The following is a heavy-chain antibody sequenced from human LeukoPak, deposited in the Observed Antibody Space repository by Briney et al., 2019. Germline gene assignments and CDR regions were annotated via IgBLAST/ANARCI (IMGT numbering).Heavy chain of an antibody. J-gene: IGHJ4*02. CDR3: ARQPNLAFDY. Sequence: GESLKISCQGFGYTFTSYWIGWVRQMPGKGLEWMGIIYPGDSDTRYSPSFQGQVTISADKSISTAYLQWSSLKASDTAMYYCARQPNLAFDYWGQGTLVTVSS. V-gene: IGHV5-51*01. CDR2: IYPGDSDT. CDR1: GYTFTSYW. D-gene: IGHD3-16*01.